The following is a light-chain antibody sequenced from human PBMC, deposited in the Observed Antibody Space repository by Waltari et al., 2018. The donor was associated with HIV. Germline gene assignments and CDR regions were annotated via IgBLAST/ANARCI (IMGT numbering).Light chain of an antibody. CDR3: QVWDSSSDDWV. CDR2: DNT. CDR1: NMGCKK. V-gene: IGLV3-21*02. Sequence: SYVLTQPPSVSVAPGQTASMTCGGNNMGCKKVPWYQPKPGQAPVLLVYDNTVRPPGIPAGIAGSKSGNTAALTISRVEAGDEADYYCQVWDSSSDDWVFGGGTKLTVL. J-gene: IGLJ3*02.